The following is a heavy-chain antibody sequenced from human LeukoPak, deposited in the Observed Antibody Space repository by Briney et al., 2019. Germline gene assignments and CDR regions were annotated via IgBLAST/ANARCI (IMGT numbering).Heavy chain of an antibody. CDR2: ISYDGSNK. CDR1: GFTFSSYA. Sequence: GGSLRLSCAASGFTFSSYAMHWVRQAPGKGLEWVAVISYDGSNKYYADSVKGRFTISRDNSKNTLYLQMNRLRAEDTAVYYCARDRVVVPAAYYYYYGMDVWGQGTTVTVSS. CDR3: ARDRVVVPAAYYYYYGMDV. J-gene: IGHJ6*02. V-gene: IGHV3-30-3*01. D-gene: IGHD2-2*01.